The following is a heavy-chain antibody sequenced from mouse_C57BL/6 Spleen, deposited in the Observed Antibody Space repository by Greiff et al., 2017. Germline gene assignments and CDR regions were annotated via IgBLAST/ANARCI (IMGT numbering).Heavy chain of an antibody. CDR2: IHPSDSDT. CDR1: GYTFPSYW. V-gene: IGHV1-74*01. J-gene: IGHJ3*01. CDR3: AIRDGNHEEFAY. D-gene: IGHD2-1*01. Sequence: QVQLQQPGAELVKPGASVKVSCKASGYTFPSYWMHWVKQRPGQGLEWIGRIHPSDSDTNYNQKFKGKATLTVDKSSSTAYMQLSSLTSDDSAVYYCAIRDGNHEEFAYWGQGTLVTVSA.